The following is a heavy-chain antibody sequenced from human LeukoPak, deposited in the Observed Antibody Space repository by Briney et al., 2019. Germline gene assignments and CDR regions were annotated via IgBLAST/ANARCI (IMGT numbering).Heavy chain of an antibody. CDR3: ATFPSP. CDR2: IKSKTDGGTT. CDR1: GFTFTNAW. Sequence: GGSLRLSCEASGFTFTNAWMTWVRQAPGKGLEWVGRIKSKTDGGTTEYAATVKGRFTISRDDPKNTLSLQMDSLKTEDTAVYYCATFPSPWGQGTLVTVSS. J-gene: IGHJ5*02. V-gene: IGHV3-15*01.